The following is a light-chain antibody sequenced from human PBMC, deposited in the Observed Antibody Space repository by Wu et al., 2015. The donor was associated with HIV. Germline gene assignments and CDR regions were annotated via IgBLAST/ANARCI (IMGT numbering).Light chain of an antibody. Sequence: EIVLTQSPGTLSLSPGERATLSCRASQSVSSSYLAWYQQKPGQAPRLLIYDASTRATGIPARFSGSGSATDFTLTISSLQPEDFAVYYCQQHNNWPLTFGQGTRLEIK. CDR3: QQHNNWPLT. V-gene: IGKV3D-20*02. CDR1: QSVSSSY. J-gene: IGKJ5*01. CDR2: DAS.